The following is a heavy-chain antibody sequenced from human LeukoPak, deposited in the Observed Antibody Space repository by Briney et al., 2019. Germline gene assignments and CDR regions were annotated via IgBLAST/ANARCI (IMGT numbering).Heavy chain of an antibody. V-gene: IGHV1-18*01. J-gene: IGHJ4*02. CDR1: GYTFTSYG. Sequence: ASVKVSCKASGYTFTSYGISWVRQAPGQGLEWMGWISAYNGNTNYAQKLQGRVTMTTDTSTSTAYMELGSLRSDDTAVYYCARGMYDFWSGYQNPFDYWGQGTLVTVSS. D-gene: IGHD3-3*01. CDR2: ISAYNGNT. CDR3: ARGMYDFWSGYQNPFDY.